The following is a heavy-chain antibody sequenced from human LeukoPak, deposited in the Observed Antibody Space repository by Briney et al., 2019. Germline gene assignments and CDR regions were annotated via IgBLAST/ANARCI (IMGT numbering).Heavy chain of an antibody. J-gene: IGHJ3*02. V-gene: IGHV3-48*01. CDR1: GFTFSSYG. Sequence: GRSLRLSCAASGFTFSSYGMHWVRQAPGKGLEWVSYISSSSSTIYYADSVKGRFTISRDNAKNSLYLQMNSLRAEDTAVYYCARGLHDFWSGGDAFDIWGQGTMVTVSS. D-gene: IGHD3-3*01. CDR3: ARGLHDFWSGGDAFDI. CDR2: ISSSSSTI.